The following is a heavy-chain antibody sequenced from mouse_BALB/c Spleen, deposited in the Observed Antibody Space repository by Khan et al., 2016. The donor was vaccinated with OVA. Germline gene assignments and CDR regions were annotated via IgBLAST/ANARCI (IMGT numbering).Heavy chain of an antibody. J-gene: IGHJ2*01. CDR3: ARGWDFDY. CDR2: ISYSGST. CDR1: GYSITSDYA. Sequence: EVKLLESGPGLVKPSQSLSLTCTVTGYSITSDYAWNWIRQFPGNKLEWMGYISYSGSTSYNPSLKSRISITRDTSKNQFFLQLNSVTTEDTATYYCARGWDFDYWGKGTTLTVSS. V-gene: IGHV3-2*02.